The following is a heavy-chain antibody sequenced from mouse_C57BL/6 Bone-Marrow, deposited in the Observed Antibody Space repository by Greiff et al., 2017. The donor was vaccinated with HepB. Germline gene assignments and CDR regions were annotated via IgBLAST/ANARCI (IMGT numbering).Heavy chain of an antibody. CDR3: ARQAPYYGSSPSYAMDY. D-gene: IGHD1-1*01. J-gene: IGHJ4*01. CDR1: GFTFSDYY. V-gene: IGHV5-12*01. CDR2: ISNGGGST. Sequence: EVKVVESGGGLVQPGGSLKLSCAASGFTFSDYYMYWVRQTPEKRLEWVAYISNGGGSTYYPDTVKGRFTISRDNAKNTLYLQMSRLKSEDTAMYYCARQAPYYGSSPSYAMDYWGQGTSVTVSS.